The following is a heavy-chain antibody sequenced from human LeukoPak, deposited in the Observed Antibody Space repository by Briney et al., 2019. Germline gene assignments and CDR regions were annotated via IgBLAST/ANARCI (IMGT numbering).Heavy chain of an antibody. V-gene: IGHV3-21*01. CDR2: ISASASYI. J-gene: IGHJ4*02. D-gene: IGHD5-18*01. CDR3: ARQPTALIL. Sequence: GGSLRLSCAASGFTFSSYIMNWVRQAPGKGVEWVSSISASASYIYYADSVKGRFTISRDNAKNSLFLQMNSLRAEDTAVYYCARQPTALILWGQGTLVTVSS. CDR1: GFTFSSYI.